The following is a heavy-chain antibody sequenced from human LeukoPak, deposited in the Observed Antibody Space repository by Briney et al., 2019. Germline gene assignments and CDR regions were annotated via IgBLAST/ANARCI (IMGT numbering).Heavy chain of an antibody. CDR1: GGSISSGSYY. D-gene: IGHD3-22*01. CDR2: IYTSGST. V-gene: IGHV4-61*02. J-gene: IGHJ4*02. Sequence: SQTLSLTCTVSGGSISSGSYYWTWIRQPAGKGLEWIGRIYTSGSTNYNPSLKSRVTMSVDTSKNQFSLKLSSVTAADTAVYYCARDRYYYDSSGYDPYFDYWGQGTLVTVSS. CDR3: ARDRYYYDSSGYDPYFDY.